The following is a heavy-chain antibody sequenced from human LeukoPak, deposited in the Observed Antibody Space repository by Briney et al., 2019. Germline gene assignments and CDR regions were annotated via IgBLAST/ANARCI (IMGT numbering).Heavy chain of an antibody. J-gene: IGHJ2*01. D-gene: IGHD2-21*02. CDR3: TRRSGVVMGTAIHWYFDL. CDR1: GYTFTGYY. V-gene: IGHV1-2*02. Sequence: ASVKVSCKASGYTFTGYYMHWVRQAPGQGLEWMGWINPNSGGTNYAQKFQGRVTMTRDTSISTAYMELSRLRSDDTAVYYCTRRSGVVMGTAIHWYFDLWGQGTLVTVSS. CDR2: INPNSGGT.